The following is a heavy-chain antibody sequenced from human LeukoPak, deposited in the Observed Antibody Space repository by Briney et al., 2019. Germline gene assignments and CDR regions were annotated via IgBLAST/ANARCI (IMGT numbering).Heavy chain of an antibody. CDR1: GGSISSCY. Sequence: SETLSLTCTVSGGSISSCYWSWIRQPTGKGLEWIGRIYSSGSTDYNPSLKSRVSLSVDTSKNQFSLRLSSVTAADTAVYFCAREATPPLPAAMLSGFDPWGQGTLVTVSS. J-gene: IGHJ5*02. CDR3: AREATPPLPAAMLSGFDP. D-gene: IGHD2-2*01. CDR2: IYSSGST. V-gene: IGHV4-4*07.